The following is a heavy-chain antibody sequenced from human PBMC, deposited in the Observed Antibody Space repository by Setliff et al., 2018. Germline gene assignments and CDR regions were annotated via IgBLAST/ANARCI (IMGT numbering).Heavy chain of an antibody. CDR1: GFTVRSDD. CDR3: TTDPVGNSGFDV. V-gene: IGHV3-15*01. CDR2: IKFISQGGTT. Sequence: AGGSLRLSCAVSGFTVRSDDMSWVRQAPGKGLEWVGRIKFISQGGTTDYAAPVEDRFTISRDDSKNTLYLQMNDLKTEDTAVYFCTTDPVGNSGFDVWGQGTMVTVSS. J-gene: IGHJ3*01. D-gene: IGHD5-12*01.